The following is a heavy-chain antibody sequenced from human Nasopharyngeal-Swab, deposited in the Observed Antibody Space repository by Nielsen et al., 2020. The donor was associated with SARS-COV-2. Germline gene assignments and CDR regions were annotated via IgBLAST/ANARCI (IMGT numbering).Heavy chain of an antibody. J-gene: IGHJ5*02. D-gene: IGHD3-10*01. Sequence: SETLSLTCTVSGDSVSSINQLWGWIRQPPGKGLEWIESISHSGTTYFNPSLKSRVTMSVDASKNQFSLKLTSVTASDTASYYCARRRFGEVTHADWFDPWGQGTLVTVSS. CDR3: ARRRFGEVTHADWFDP. CDR2: ISHSGTT. V-gene: IGHV4-39*01. CDR1: GDSVSSINQL.